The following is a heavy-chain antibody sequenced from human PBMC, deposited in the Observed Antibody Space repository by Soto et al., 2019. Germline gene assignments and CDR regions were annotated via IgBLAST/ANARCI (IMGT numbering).Heavy chain of an antibody. CDR2: ITDNGGDT. V-gene: IGHV3-23*01. CDR3: ARGSTDSYPGSRIFDF. D-gene: IGHD3-10*01. J-gene: IGHJ4*02. CDR1: GITFGGRA. Sequence: EVQLLESGGDLVQPGGSLRLSCVASGITFGGRAMSWVRQAPGEGLEWVSTITDNGGDTKSADSVRGRFTISRDNSKNTLYLQMSSLRAEDSAVYYCARGSTDSYPGSRIFDFWGRGTLVTVSS.